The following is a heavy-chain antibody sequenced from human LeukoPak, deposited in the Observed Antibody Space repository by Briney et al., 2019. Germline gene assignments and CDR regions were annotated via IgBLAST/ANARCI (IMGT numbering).Heavy chain of an antibody. D-gene: IGHD2-15*01. CDR1: GGSISSYH. CDR2: IYYSGST. Sequence: SETLSLTCTVSGGSISSYHWSWIRQPPGKGLEWIGYIYYSGSTNYNPSLKSRVTISVDTSKNQFSLKLSSVTAADTAVYYCARVATPNWFDPWGQGTLVTVSS. CDR3: ARVATPNWFDP. J-gene: IGHJ5*02. V-gene: IGHV4-59*01.